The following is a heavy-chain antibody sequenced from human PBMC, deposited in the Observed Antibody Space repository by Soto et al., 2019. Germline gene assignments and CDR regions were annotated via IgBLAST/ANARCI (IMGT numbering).Heavy chain of an antibody. CDR3: AKDDFTDRGDDYFDY. D-gene: IGHD2-21*02. CDR1: GFSFTNFA. CDR2: IGASGDIT. V-gene: IGHV3-23*01. J-gene: IGHJ4*02. Sequence: GWSLRLSCAASGFSFTNFAMSWVLQAPGKRLEWVAGIGASGDITWYADSVKGRLSISRDNSKNTLYLKLNSLRFEDTAVYYCAKDDFTDRGDDYFDYWGPGTLVTVSS.